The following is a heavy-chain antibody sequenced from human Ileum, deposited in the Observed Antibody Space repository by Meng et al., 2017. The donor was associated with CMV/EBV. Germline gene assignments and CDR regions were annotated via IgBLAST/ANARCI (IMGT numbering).Heavy chain of an antibody. CDR3: AKGLNYYDRSGYPY. CDR2: IRYDGSNK. CDR1: GSIFSNHG. Sequence: GGSLRLSCAASGSIFSNHGMHWVRQAPGKGLEWVTFIRYDGSNKYYADSVKGRFTISREDSKNTVYLQMNSLRTEDTAVYYCAKGLNYYDRSGYPYWGQGTLVTVSS. J-gene: IGHJ4*02. D-gene: IGHD3-22*01. V-gene: IGHV3-30*02.